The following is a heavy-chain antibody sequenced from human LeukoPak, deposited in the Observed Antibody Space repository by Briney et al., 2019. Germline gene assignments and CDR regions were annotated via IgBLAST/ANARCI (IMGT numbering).Heavy chain of an antibody. J-gene: IGHJ5*02. CDR1: GYTFTNYY. CDR3: AREGGYDELNWFDP. CDR2: IIPIFGTA. Sequence: SVKVSCKASGYTFTNYYIHWVRQAPGQGLEWMGGIIPIFGTANYAQKFQGRVTITADESTSTAYMELSSLRSEDTAVYYCAREGGYDELNWFDPWGQGTLVTVSS. D-gene: IGHD5-12*01. V-gene: IGHV1-69*13.